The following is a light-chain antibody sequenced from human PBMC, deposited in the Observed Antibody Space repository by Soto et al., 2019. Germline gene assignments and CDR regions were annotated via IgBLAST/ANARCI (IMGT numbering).Light chain of an antibody. CDR1: QSISSY. Sequence: DIQMTQSPSSLSASVGDRVTITCRASQSISSYLNWYQQKPGKAPKRLIYAASSLQSGVPSRFSGSGSGTDFTLTISSLQPEDFATYYCRQSYSTPVTFGQGTKVEIK. J-gene: IGKJ1*01. CDR2: AAS. V-gene: IGKV1-39*01. CDR3: RQSYSTPVT.